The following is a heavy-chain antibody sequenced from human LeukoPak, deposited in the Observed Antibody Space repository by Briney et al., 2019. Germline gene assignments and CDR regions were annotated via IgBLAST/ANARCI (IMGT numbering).Heavy chain of an antibody. J-gene: IGHJ4*02. D-gene: IGHD4-17*01. CDR2: ISYDGSNK. CDR3: ARDQTYGDLDY. V-gene: IGHV3-30-3*01. CDR1: GFTFSSYA. Sequence: GGSLRLSCAASGFTFSSYAMHWVRQAAGKGLEWVAVISYDGSNKYYADSVKGRFTISRDNSKNTLYLQMNSLRAEDTAVYYCARDQTYGDLDYWGQGTLVTVSS.